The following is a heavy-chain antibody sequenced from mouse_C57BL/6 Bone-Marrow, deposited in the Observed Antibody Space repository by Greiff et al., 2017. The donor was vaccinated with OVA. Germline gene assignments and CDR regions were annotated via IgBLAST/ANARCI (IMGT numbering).Heavy chain of an antibody. V-gene: IGHV1-15*01. Sequence: VKVVESGAELVRPGASVTLSCKASGYTFTDYEMHWVKQTPVHGLEWIGAIDPEPGGTAYNQKFKGKAILTADKSSSTAYMELRSLTSEDSAVYYCTITTVVPYAMDYWGQGTSVTVSS. CDR3: TITTVVPYAMDY. CDR2: IDPEPGGT. CDR1: GYTFTDYE. D-gene: IGHD1-1*01. J-gene: IGHJ4*01.